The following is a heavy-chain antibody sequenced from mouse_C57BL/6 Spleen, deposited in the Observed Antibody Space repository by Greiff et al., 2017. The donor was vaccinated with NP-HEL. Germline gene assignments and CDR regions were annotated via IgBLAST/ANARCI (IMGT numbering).Heavy chain of an antibody. CDR3: ATYDYDEFAY. Sequence: QVQLKESGPELVKPGASVKISCKASGYAFSSSWMNWVKQRPGTGLAWIGRIYPGDGDTNYNGKFKGKATLTVDKSSSTAYMQLSSLTSEDSAVYFCATYDYDEFAYWGQGTLVTVSA. CDR1: GYAFSSSW. J-gene: IGHJ3*01. CDR2: IYPGDGDT. V-gene: IGHV1-82*01. D-gene: IGHD2-4*01.